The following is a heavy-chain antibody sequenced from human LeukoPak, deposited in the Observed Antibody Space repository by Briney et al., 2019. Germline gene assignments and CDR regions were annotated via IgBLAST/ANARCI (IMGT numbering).Heavy chain of an antibody. V-gene: IGHV1-24*01. CDR2: FDPEDGET. CDR1: GYTLTELS. Sequence: ASVKVSCKVSGYTLTELSMHWVRQAPGKGREWMGGFDPEDGETIYAQKFQGRVTMTEDTSTDTAYMEMSSLRSEDTDVYYCATVIVVVVAATSSYFDYWGQGTLVTVSS. J-gene: IGHJ4*02. CDR3: ATVIVVVVAATSSYFDY. D-gene: IGHD2-15*01.